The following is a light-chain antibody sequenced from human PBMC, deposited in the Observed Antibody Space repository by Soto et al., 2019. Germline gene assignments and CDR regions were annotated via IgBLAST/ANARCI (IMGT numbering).Light chain of an antibody. J-gene: IGLJ3*02. CDR1: SSDVGGYNY. CDR2: DVS. CDR3: CSYAGSYTWV. Sequence: QSALTQPRSVAGSPGQSVTISCTGTSSDVGGYNYVSWYQRHPGKAPKLMIYDVSKRPSGVPDRFSGSKSGNTASLTISVLQAEDEADYYCCSYAGSYTWVFGGGTQLTVL. V-gene: IGLV2-11*01.